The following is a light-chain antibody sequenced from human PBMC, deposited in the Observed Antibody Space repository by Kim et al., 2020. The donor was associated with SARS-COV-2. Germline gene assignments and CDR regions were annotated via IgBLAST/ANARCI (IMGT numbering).Light chain of an antibody. CDR3: AAWDDSRSGRV. Sequence: QSVLIQPPSASGTPGQRVTISCSGSSSNIERNYVYWYQQVPGTAPKVLIYRNNERPSGVPGRFTAAKSGTSASLAISGLRSEEEAAYYCAAWDDSRSGRVFGGGTQLTVL. J-gene: IGLJ3*02. CDR1: SSNIERNY. V-gene: IGLV1-47*01. CDR2: RNN.